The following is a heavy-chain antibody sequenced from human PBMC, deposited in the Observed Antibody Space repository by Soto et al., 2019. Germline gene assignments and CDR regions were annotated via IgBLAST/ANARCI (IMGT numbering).Heavy chain of an antibody. CDR1: GFTFSSYT. J-gene: IGHJ3*01. CDR3: ARPYGGKIGDAPDL. Sequence: GGSLRLSCVASGFTFSSYTMSWVRQVPGKGLEWVSTISDAAGSAYYVDSVKGRFTISRDNSKKTLYLQMNSLRAEDSAVYYCARPYGGKIGDAPDLWGPGTMVTVSS. V-gene: IGHV3-23*01. CDR2: ISDAAGSA. D-gene: IGHD4-17*01.